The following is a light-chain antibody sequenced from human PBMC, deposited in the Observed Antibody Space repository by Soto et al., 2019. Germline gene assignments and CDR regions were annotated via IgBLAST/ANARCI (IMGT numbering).Light chain of an antibody. CDR1: QSVTNRY. CDR3: QQYGSSPGT. J-gene: IGKJ1*01. Sequence: EIVLSQSPGTLSLSPGERATLSCRASQSVTNRYLAWYRQKPGQAPRLLIFGASIRDTGIPDRFSGSGSGPDFTLTIRRLETEDFAVYYCQQYGSSPGTLGQGTKVELK. V-gene: IGKV3-20*01. CDR2: GAS.